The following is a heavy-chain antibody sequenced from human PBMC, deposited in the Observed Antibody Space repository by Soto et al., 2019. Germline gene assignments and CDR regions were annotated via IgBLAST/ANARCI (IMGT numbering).Heavy chain of an antibody. V-gene: IGHV3-33*01. D-gene: IGHD2-21*02. Sequence: GGSLRLSCAASGFTFSSYGMHWVRQAPGKWLEWVAVIWYDGSNKYYADSVKGRFTISRDNSKNTLYLQMNSLRAEDTAVYYCARDFSLLGVTTIGAFDISGQGTMVTVSS. CDR2: IWYDGSNK. CDR3: ARDFSLLGVTTIGAFDI. J-gene: IGHJ3*02. CDR1: GFTFSSYG.